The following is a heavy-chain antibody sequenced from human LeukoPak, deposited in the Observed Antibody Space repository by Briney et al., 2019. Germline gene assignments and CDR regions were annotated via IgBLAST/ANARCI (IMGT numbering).Heavy chain of an antibody. CDR3: ARGQTWAFDY. V-gene: IGHV3-7*04. D-gene: IGHD3-16*01. CDR2: IKPDGSEE. Sequence: SGGSLRLSCAASAFTFSNFYMNWVRQAPGKGLEWVANIKPDGSEEYYVDSVKGRFTISRDNAQNSLYLQMSSLRADDTAVYYCARGQTWAFDYRGRGTLVTVSS. J-gene: IGHJ4*02. CDR1: AFTFSNFY.